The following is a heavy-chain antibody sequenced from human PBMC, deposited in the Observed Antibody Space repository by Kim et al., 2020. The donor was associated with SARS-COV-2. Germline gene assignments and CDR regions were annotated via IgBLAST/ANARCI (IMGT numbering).Heavy chain of an antibody. D-gene: IGHD4-17*01. CDR3: ARTHNAGGGTTVTASKAYWFDP. V-gene: IGHV2-70*11. CDR2: IDWDNDK. J-gene: IGHJ5*02. Sequence: SGPTLVNPTQTLTLTCSFSGFSLTTRGMCVSWIRQPPGKALEWLARIDWDNDKYYRKSLKTRLTISKDTSKNQVVLTMTNVDPVDTATYYCARTHNAGGGTTVTASKAYWFDPWCQGTLVTVSS. CDR1: GFSLTTRGMC.